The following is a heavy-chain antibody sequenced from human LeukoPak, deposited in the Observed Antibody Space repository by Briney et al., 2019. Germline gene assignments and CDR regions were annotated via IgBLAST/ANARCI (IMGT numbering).Heavy chain of an antibody. V-gene: IGHV1-8*01. J-gene: IGHJ5*02. CDR1: GYTFTSYD. Sequence: ASVKVSCKSSGYTFTSYDINWGRQATGQGLEWLGWMNPNSGNTGYAQKFQGRVTMTRNTSISTAYMELSSLRSEDTAVYYCARGGYYDILTGYYKNWFDPWGQGTLVTVSS. D-gene: IGHD3-9*01. CDR3: ARGGYYDILTGYYKNWFDP. CDR2: MNPNSGNT.